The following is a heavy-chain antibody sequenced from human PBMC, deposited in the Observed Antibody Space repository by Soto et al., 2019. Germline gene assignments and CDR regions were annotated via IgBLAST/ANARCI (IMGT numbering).Heavy chain of an antibody. CDR2: ISGSGGST. CDR1: GFTFSSYA. D-gene: IGHD2-8*01. V-gene: IGHV3-23*01. J-gene: IGHJ4*02. CDR3: AKDLRTESIVLMLYAGDY. Sequence: EVQLLESGGGLVQPGGSLRLSCAASGFTFSSYAMSWVRQAPGKGLEWVSAISGSGGSTYYADSVKGRFTISRDNSKNTLYLQMNSLRAEDTAVYYCAKDLRTESIVLMLYAGDYWGQGTLVTVSS.